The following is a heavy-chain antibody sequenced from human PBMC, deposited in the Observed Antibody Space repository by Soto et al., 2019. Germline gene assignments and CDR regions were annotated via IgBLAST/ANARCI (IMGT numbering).Heavy chain of an antibody. J-gene: IGHJ6*02. D-gene: IGHD3-9*01. CDR3: ARDRLRYFDWLPSHYYYYGMDV. CDR2: INPNSGGT. CDR1: GYTFTSYA. Sequence: ASVKVSCKASGYTFTSYAMHWVRQAPGQGLEWMGWINPNSGGTNYAQKFQGWVTMTRDTSISTAYMELSRLRSDDTAVYYCARDRLRYFDWLPSHYYYYGMDVWGQGTTVTVSS. V-gene: IGHV1-2*04.